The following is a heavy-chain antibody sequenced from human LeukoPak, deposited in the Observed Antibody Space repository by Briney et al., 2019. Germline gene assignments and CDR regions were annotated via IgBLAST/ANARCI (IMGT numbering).Heavy chain of an antibody. Sequence: GGSLGLSCAASGFTFSSYGMSWVRQAPGKGLEWVSAISGSGGSTYYADSVKGRFTISRDNSKNTLYLQMNSLRAEDTAVYYCAKDADYYDSSGYPLFDYWGQGTLVTVSS. J-gene: IGHJ4*02. CDR2: ISGSGGST. V-gene: IGHV3-23*01. CDR3: AKDADYYDSSGYPLFDY. D-gene: IGHD3-22*01. CDR1: GFTFSSYG.